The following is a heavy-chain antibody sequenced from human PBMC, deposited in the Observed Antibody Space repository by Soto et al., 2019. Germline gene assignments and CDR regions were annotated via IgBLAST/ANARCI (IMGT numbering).Heavy chain of an antibody. CDR3: ARTLIYTSGWYDY. Sequence: GGSLRLSCAASGFTFSSYAMSWVRQAPGKGLEWVSAISGSGDSTYYADSVKGRFTISRDNSENTVYLQMNSLRADDTAVYYCARTLIYTSGWYDYWGQGTLVTVSP. CDR2: ISGSGDST. CDR1: GFTFSSYA. J-gene: IGHJ4*02. V-gene: IGHV3-23*01. D-gene: IGHD6-19*01.